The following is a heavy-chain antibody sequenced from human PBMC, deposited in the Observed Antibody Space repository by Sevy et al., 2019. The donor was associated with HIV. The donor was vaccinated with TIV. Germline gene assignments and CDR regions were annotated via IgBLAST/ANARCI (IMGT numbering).Heavy chain of an antibody. V-gene: IGHV3-74*01. CDR1: GFTFSIYW. CDR3: ARDGRAASDFDY. CDR2: ISSDGSST. J-gene: IGHJ4*02. Sequence: GGSLRLSCAASGFTFSIYWMHWVRHAPGKGLVWVSRISSDGSSTTYADSVRGRFTISRDNAKNTLYLQMNSLRAEDTAVYYCARDGRAASDFDYWGQGTLVTVSS. D-gene: IGHD6-13*01.